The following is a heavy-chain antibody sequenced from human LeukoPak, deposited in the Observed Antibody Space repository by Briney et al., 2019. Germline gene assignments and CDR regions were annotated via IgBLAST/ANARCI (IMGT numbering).Heavy chain of an antibody. CDR2: IGTSTSTI. CDR3: ARDRGTFGVVDS. J-gene: IGHJ4*02. V-gene: IGHV3-48*04. Sequence: PGGSLRLSCAASGFSFPSHSFHWVRQSPGKGLEWVAYIGTSTSTIYQTKSVKGRFSISRDNAKNSPFLQMDSLRVEDTAVYYCARDRGTFGVVDSWGQGTLVGVSS. D-gene: IGHD3-3*01. CDR1: GFSFPSHS.